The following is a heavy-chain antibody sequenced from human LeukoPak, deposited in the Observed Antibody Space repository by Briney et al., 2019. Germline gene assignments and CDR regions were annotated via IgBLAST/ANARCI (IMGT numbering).Heavy chain of an antibody. CDR2: IYDGGNT. CDR1: GASISSGDHY. J-gene: IGHJ3*01. D-gene: IGHD3-22*01. V-gene: IGHV4-30-4*01. Sequence: SQTLSLTCSVSGASISSGDHYRSWIRQPPGKGLEWIGYIYDGGNTYYNPSLKSRVTISVDTSKNQFSLRLRSVTAADTAVYYCVKQWLRNAFDLWGQGTMVTVSS. CDR3: VKQWLRNAFDL.